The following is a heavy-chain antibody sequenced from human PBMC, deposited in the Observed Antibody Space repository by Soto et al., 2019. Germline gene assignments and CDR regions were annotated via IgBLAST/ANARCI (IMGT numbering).Heavy chain of an antibody. CDR3: ARRDYIGSYHFDH. CDR1: GDSLSSRSHH. CDR2: ISDSGNT. V-gene: IGHV4-39*01. Sequence: SETLSLTCTVSGDSLSSRSHHWGWIRRAPGRGLEWIGTISDSGNTYSNSSLRGRVTISVDPAKNQFTLRLTAVTAADTGVYYCARRDYIGSYHFDHWGQGALVTVSS. J-gene: IGHJ4*02. D-gene: IGHD1-26*01.